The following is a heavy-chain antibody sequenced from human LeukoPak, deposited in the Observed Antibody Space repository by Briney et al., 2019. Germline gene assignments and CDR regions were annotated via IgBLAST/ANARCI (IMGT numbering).Heavy chain of an antibody. CDR3: ARSDTVIRWFDP. Sequence: SQTLSLTCTVSGGSISSGGYYWSWVRQHPGKGLECIGYIYYSGSTYYNPSLKSRVTISVDTSKNQFSLKLSSVTAADTAVYYCARSDTVIRWFDPWGQGTLVTVSS. V-gene: IGHV4-31*03. J-gene: IGHJ5*02. CDR1: GGSISSGGYY. CDR2: IYYSGST. D-gene: IGHD4-17*01.